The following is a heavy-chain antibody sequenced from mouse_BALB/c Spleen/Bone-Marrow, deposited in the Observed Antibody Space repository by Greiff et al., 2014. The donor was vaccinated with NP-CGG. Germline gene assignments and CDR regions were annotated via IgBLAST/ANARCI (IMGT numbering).Heavy chain of an antibody. J-gene: IGHJ4*01. CDR3: ARSYDYDGGYCAMDY. Sequence: QVQLQQSGTELAKPGASVKMSCKASGYTFTSYWIHWIKQRPGQGLEWIGYINPITGYTEYNQKFKDKATLTADKSSSTAYIQLSSLTSDDSAVYYCARSYDYDGGYCAMDYWGQGTSVTVSS. V-gene: IGHV1-7*01. CDR2: INPITGYT. CDR1: GYTFTSYW. D-gene: IGHD2-4*01.